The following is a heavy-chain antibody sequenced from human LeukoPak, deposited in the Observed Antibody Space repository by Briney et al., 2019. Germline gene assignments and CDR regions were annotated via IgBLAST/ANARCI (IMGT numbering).Heavy chain of an antibody. CDR2: IWFDGSNK. Sequence: PGGSLTLSCAASGFIFSNDAMHWVRQAPGKGLEWVAFIWFDGSNKHYADSVKGRFTISRDNSEDTLYLQMNSLRAEDTAVYYCVRDPSGSGFAFDSWGQGALVTVSS. CDR3: VRDPSGSGFAFDS. V-gene: IGHV3-33*01. CDR1: GFIFSNDA. J-gene: IGHJ4*02. D-gene: IGHD1-1*01.